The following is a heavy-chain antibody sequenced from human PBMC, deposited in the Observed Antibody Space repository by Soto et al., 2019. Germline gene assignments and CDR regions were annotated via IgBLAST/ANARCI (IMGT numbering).Heavy chain of an antibody. CDR2: INPDGSGE. Sequence: PGGSLRLSCAASGFSFEIYWMGWVRQAPGKGLEWVANINPDGSGEYYLDSVKGRFTISRDNAKNPVYLQMNSLVGDDTAVYYCARENWCFDYWGQGTPVTVSS. V-gene: IGHV3-7*01. D-gene: IGHD2-15*01. CDR3: ARENWCFDY. CDR1: GFSFEIYW. J-gene: IGHJ4*02.